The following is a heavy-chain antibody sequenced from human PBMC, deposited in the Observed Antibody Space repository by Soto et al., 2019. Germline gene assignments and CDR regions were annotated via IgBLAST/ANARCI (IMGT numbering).Heavy chain of an antibody. Sequence: ASVKVSCKASGYTFTSYAMHWVRQAPGQRLEWMGWINAYNGNTNYAQKLQGRVTMTTDTSTSTAYMELRSLRSDDTAVYYCASTTYYYDSSGLGAFDIWGQGTMVTVSS. CDR1: GYTFTSYA. V-gene: IGHV1-18*01. CDR3: ASTTYYYDSSGLGAFDI. CDR2: INAYNGNT. D-gene: IGHD3-22*01. J-gene: IGHJ3*02.